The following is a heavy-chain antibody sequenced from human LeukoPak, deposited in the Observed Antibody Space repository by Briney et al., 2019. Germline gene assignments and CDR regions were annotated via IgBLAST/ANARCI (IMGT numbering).Heavy chain of an antibody. Sequence: SETLSLTCTVSAASISSISYSWGWIRQPPGNGLEGIGGVYYSGETHYSPSVKSRVTISVDVSKNQFSLKLSSVTAADTAVYYCAKTGYGGNPFDSWGQGTQVTVSS. V-gene: IGHV4-39*01. D-gene: IGHD4-23*01. CDR1: AASISSISYS. CDR2: VYYSGET. CDR3: AKTGYGGNPFDS. J-gene: IGHJ4*02.